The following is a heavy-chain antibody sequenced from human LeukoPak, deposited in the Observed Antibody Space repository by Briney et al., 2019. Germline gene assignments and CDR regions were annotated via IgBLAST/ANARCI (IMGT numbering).Heavy chain of an antibody. V-gene: IGHV4-4*02. D-gene: IGHD2-15*01. Sequence: SGTLSLTCAVSGGSISSSNWWSWVRQPPGKGLEWIGEIYHSGSTNYNPSLKSRVTISVDKSKNQFSLKLSSVTAADTAMYYCARQIEVLKYCSGGSCYRYFDKWGQGTLLTVSS. CDR1: GGSISSSNW. CDR3: ARQIEVLKYCSGGSCYRYFDK. CDR2: IYHSGST. J-gene: IGHJ4*02.